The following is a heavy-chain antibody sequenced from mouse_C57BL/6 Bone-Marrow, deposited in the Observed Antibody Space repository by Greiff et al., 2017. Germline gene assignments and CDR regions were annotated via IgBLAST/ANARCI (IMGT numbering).Heavy chain of an antibody. J-gene: IGHJ4*01. CDR3: AGYSTLYYAMDY. V-gene: IGHV1-64*01. CDR2: IHPNSGST. CDR1: GYTFTSYW. D-gene: IGHD2-5*01. Sequence: VQLKQPGAELVKPGASVKLSCKASGYTFTSYWMPWVQQRPGQGLEWIGMIHPNSGSTNYNEKFKSKATLTVDKSSSTAYMQLSSLTSEDSAVYYCAGYSTLYYAMDYWGKGTSVTVSS.